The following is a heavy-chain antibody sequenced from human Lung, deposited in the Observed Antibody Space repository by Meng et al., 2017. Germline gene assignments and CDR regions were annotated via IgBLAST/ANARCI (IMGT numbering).Heavy chain of an antibody. CDR1: GYTFPDYW. Sequence: QVPRGEVGAGVKKPGASVEVSCKASGYTFPDYWLHWVRRAPGQGLEWMGRINPKSGDTHYAQRFQGRVTMTGDTSISTAYMELSGLRSDDTAMYYCARDEDISAAGKLFGDYWGQGTLVTVSS. CDR2: INPKSGDT. V-gene: IGHV1-2*06. J-gene: IGHJ4*02. D-gene: IGHD6-13*01. CDR3: ARDEDISAAGKLFGDY.